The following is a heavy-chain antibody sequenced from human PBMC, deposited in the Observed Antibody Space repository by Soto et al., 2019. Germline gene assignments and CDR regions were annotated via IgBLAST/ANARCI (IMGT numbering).Heavy chain of an antibody. Sequence: KKTQASVKVSCKASGFTFITYDFSWVRQAAGQGLEWMGWMNPNXGNAGFAQKFRGRINMTRNTSISIAYLELSSLRSDDSAVYFCARASLPDDYFWGSYRQALFDYWGQGTLVT. CDR1: GFTFITYD. CDR2: MNPNXGNA. V-gene: IGHV1-8*01. D-gene: IGHD3-16*02. CDR3: ARASLPDDYFWGSYRQALFDY. J-gene: IGHJ4*02.